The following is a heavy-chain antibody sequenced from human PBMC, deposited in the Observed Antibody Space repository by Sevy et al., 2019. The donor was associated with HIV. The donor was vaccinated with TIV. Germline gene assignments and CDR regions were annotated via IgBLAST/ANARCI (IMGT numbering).Heavy chain of an antibody. D-gene: IGHD1-1*01. J-gene: IGHJ4*02. CDR3: ARWKVLFDY. CDR1: GGSFSSYY. CDR2: IYYNGTT. Sequence: SETLSLTCTVSGGSFSSYYWSWIRQSPGKGLEWIGYIYYNGTTNSSPSLRRRVTISPHTSKSQFSLKLKSVTAADTAVYYCARWKVLFDYRGQGTLVTVSS. V-gene: IGHV4-59*01.